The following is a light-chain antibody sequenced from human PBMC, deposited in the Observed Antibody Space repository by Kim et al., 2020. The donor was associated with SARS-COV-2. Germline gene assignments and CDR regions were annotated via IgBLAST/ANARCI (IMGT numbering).Light chain of an antibody. Sequence: VCPGERATLSCRASQSVSSNLAWYQQKPGQAPRLLIYGASTRATGIPARFSGSGSGTEFTLTISSLQSEDFAVYYCQQYNSWPWTFGQGTKVDIK. J-gene: IGKJ1*01. CDR2: GAS. CDR3: QQYNSWPWT. V-gene: IGKV3-15*01. CDR1: QSVSSN.